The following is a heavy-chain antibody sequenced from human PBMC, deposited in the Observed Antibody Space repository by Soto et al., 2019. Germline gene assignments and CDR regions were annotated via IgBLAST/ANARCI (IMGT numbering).Heavy chain of an antibody. J-gene: IGHJ6*02. V-gene: IGHV4-34*01. CDR2: INHSGST. D-gene: IGHD5-18*01. Sequence: QVQLQQWGAGLLKPSETLSLTCAVYGGSFSGYYWSWIRQPPGKGLEWIGEINHSGSTNYNPSLKSRVTISVDTSNNQFSLKLSSVAAADTAVYYCERFTVDIAMAPNRKGMDVWGQGTTVTVSS. CDR3: ERFTVDIAMAPNRKGMDV. CDR1: GGSFSGYY.